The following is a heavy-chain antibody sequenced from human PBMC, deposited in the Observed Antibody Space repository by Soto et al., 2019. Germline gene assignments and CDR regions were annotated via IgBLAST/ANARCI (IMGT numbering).Heavy chain of an antibody. Sequence: KASETLSLTCAVSGASFSGFYWSWIRQSPGKGLEWIGEIDHSGITNHNTALKSRATMSVDTSKNQFSLKLRSVTAADTAVYYCARGVSVTLAVQGGAPDKNYFDSWGQGTLVTVSS. CDR3: ARGVSVTLAVQGGAPDKNYFDS. V-gene: IGHV4-34*04. CDR1: GASFSGFY. J-gene: IGHJ4*02. D-gene: IGHD1-26*01. CDR2: IDHSGIT.